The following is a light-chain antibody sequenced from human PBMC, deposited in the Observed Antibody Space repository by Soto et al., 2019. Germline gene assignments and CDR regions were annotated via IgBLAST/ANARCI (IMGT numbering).Light chain of an antibody. CDR3: QQCYSTPWT. V-gene: IGKV1-39*01. Sequence: DIQMTQSPSSLSASVGDRVTITCRASQSISNSLSWYQQIPGKAPKLLIYAASTLRSGVSSRFSGSGAGTDFTLTISSLHPEDFASYYCQQCYSTPWTFGRGTKVEIK. CDR2: AAS. J-gene: IGKJ1*01. CDR1: QSISNS.